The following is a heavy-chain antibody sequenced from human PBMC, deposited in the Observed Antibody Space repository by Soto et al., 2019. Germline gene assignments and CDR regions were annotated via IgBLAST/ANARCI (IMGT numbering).Heavy chain of an antibody. D-gene: IGHD2-2*01. V-gene: IGHV4-31*03. J-gene: IGHJ6*04. CDR3: ARLHGYCISSSRHGPYSMDV. CDR1: NGSINSAGHF. CDR2: IYYTGST. Sequence: SETLSLTCSVSNGSINSAGHFWSWLRQHPGKGLEWLGYIYYTGSTYYNPALQRRAVFSIDTSKTRFSLKLTSVTAADTAVYYCARLHGYCISSSRHGPYSMDVWGKGITGTVSS.